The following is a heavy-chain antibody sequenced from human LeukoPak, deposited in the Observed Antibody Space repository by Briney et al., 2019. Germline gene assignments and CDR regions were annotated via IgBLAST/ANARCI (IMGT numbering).Heavy chain of an antibody. V-gene: IGHV3-21*01. Sequence: PGGSLRLSCAASGFTFSTYAMSWVRQAAGKGLEWVSSISSSSSYIYYADSVKGRFTISRDNAKNSLYLQMNSLRAEDTAVYYCAGEGTAAGTVDYWGQGTLVTVSS. CDR2: ISSSSSYI. CDR3: AGEGTAAGTVDY. J-gene: IGHJ4*02. D-gene: IGHD6-13*01. CDR1: GFTFSTYA.